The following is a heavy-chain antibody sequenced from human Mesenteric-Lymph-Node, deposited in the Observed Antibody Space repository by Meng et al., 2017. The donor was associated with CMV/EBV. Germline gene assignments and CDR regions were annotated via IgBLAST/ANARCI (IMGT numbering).Heavy chain of an antibody. CDR2: IYPGDSDT. CDR1: GYNFASHW. D-gene: IGHD3-10*01. J-gene: IGHJ3*02. Sequence: GESLKISCKGSGYNFASHWIGWVRQMPGKGLEWMGIIYPGDSDTRYSPSFQGQVTISADKSISTAYLQWSSLKASDTAMYYCARTMVRGVIILPDAFDIWGQGTMVTVSS. V-gene: IGHV5-51*01. CDR3: ARTMVRGVIILPDAFDI.